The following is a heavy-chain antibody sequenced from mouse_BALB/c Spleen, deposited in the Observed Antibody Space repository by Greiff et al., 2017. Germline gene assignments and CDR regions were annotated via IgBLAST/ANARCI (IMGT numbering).Heavy chain of an antibody. V-gene: IGHV14-1*02. D-gene: IGHD1-1*02. CDR1: GFNIKDYC. CDR3: AGGYGSYGVDY. CDR2: IDTESGNT. Sequence: EVQLVESGAGLVRPGALVKLSCKASGFNIKDYCMHWVRQRPEQGLEWIGWIDTESGNTKYDPKLQGKGSITADTATNTVYLQLSRLTSEDTAVYYCAGGYGSYGVDYWGQGTSVTVSS. J-gene: IGHJ4*01.